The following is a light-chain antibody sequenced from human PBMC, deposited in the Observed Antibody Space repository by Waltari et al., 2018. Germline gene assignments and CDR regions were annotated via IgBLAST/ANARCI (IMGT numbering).Light chain of an antibody. CDR1: SSDVGRSNH. V-gene: IGLV2-14*03. J-gene: IGLJ2*01. Sequence: QSALTQPASVSGSPGQSITISCTGTSSDVGRSNHVHWFQHHPGKAPKLLIYDVSNRPSGVFDRFSGSKSGNTASLTISGLQAEDEADYYCSSYTDRGTNTVIFGGGTKLTVL. CDR3: SSYTDRGTNTVI. CDR2: DVS.